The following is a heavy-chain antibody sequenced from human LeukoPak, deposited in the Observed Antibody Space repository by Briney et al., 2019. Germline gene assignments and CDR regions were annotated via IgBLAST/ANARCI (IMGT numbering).Heavy chain of an antibody. V-gene: IGHV3-53*01. J-gene: IGHJ3*02. D-gene: IGHD1-26*01. CDR1: GFTVSSNY. CDR2: IYSGGST. CDR3: ARSHSGTYSNAFDI. Sequence: PGRSLRLSCAASGFTVSSNYISWVRQAPGKGLEWVSVIYSGGSTYYADSVKGRFTISRDNSKNTLYLQMNSLRAEDTAVYYCARSHSGTYSNAFDIWGQGTMVTVSS.